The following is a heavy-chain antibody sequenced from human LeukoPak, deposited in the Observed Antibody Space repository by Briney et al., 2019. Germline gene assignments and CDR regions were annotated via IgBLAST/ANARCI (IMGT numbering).Heavy chain of an antibody. V-gene: IGHV3-30*04. CDR2: ISYDGSNK. CDR1: GFTFSSYA. CDR3: AKDGVLTGYAGYFDY. Sequence: GGSLRLSCAASGFTFSSYAMHWVRQAPGKGLEWVAVISYDGSNKYYADSVKGRFTISRDNSKNTLYLQMNSLRAEDTAVYYCAKDGVLTGYAGYFDYWGQGTLVTVSS. J-gene: IGHJ4*02. D-gene: IGHD3-9*01.